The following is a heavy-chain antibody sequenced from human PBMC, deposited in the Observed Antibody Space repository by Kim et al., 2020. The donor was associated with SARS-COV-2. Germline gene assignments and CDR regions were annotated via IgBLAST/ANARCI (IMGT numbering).Heavy chain of an antibody. Sequence: TNDAQKLQGRVTMTTDTSTTTAYMELRSLRSDDTAVYYCARGYSSGWIDYWGQGTLVTVSS. V-gene: IGHV1-18*01. D-gene: IGHD6-19*01. CDR2: T. CDR3: ARGYSSGWIDY. J-gene: IGHJ4*02.